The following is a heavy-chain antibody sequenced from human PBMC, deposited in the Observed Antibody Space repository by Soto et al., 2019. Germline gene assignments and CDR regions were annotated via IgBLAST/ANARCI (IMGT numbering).Heavy chain of an antibody. CDR1: GFTFSSYG. Sequence: QVQLVQSGGGVVQPGGSLRLSCAASGFTFSSYGMHWVRQAPGKGLEWVAVIWYDGSKIYYADSVKGRFTISRDNSKSTLYLQMNSLRAEDTAVYYCARPLEQHQLGFGMDVWGQGSTVTVSS. CDR3: ARPLEQHQLGFGMDV. J-gene: IGHJ6*01. D-gene: IGHD6-13*01. V-gene: IGHV3-33*01. CDR2: IWYDGSKI.